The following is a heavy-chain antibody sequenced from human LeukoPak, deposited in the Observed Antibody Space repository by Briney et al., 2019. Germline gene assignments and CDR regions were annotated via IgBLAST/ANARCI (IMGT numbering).Heavy chain of an antibody. CDR1: GYTFTGYY. V-gene: IGHV1-2*02. Sequence: GASVKVSCKASGYTFTGYYMHWVRQAPGQGLEWMGWINPNSGGTNYAQKFQGRVTMTRDTSISTAYMELSRLRSDDTAVYYCARGLGYCSSTSCYPPGIDYWGQGTLVTVSS. J-gene: IGHJ4*02. CDR3: ARGLGYCSSTSCYPPGIDY. D-gene: IGHD2-2*01. CDR2: INPNSGGT.